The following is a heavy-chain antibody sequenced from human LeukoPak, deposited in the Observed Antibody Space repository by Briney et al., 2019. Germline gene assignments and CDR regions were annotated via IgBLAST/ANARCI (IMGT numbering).Heavy chain of an antibody. D-gene: IGHD4-23*01. J-gene: IGHJ4*02. CDR3: ARASSTVVTPVFDY. Sequence: PSETLSLTCTVSGYSISSGYYWGWIRQPPGKGLEWIGSIYHSGSTYYNPSLESRVTISVDTSKNQFSLKLSSVTAADTAVYYCARASSTVVTPVFDYWGQGTLVTVSS. V-gene: IGHV4-38-2*02. CDR2: IYHSGST. CDR1: GYSISSGYY.